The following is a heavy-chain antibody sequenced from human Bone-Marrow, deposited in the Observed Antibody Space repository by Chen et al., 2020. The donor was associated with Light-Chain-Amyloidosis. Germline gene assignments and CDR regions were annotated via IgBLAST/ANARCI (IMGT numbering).Heavy chain of an antibody. J-gene: IGHJ4*02. D-gene: IGHD6-19*01. V-gene: IGHV4-39*01. CDR1: GGSISSSSYY. Sequence: QLQLQESGPGLVKPSETLSLTCTVSGGSISSSSYYWGWIRQPPGKGLEWIGSIYYRGSTYYNPSLKSRVTISVDTSKNQFSLKLSSVTAADTAVYYCANPLSGGNDYWGQGTLVTVSS. CDR3: ANPLSGGNDY. CDR2: IYYRGST.